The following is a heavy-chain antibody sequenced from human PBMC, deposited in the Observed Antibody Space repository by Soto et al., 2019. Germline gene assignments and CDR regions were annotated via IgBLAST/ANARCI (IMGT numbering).Heavy chain of an antibody. D-gene: IGHD6-19*01. CDR1: GYSFTSYW. V-gene: IGHV5-51*01. J-gene: IGHJ6*02. CDR3: ARQGGIAVAGTLSCMDV. Sequence: PGESLKISCKGSGYSFTSYWIGWVRQMPGKGLEWMGIIYPGDSDTRYSPSFQGQVTISADKSISTAYLQWSSLKASDTAMYYCARQGGIAVAGTLSCMDVWGQGTTVTVSS. CDR2: IYPGDSDT.